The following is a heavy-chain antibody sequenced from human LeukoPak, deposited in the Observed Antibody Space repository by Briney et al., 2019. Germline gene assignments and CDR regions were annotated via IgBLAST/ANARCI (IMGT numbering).Heavy chain of an antibody. CDR2: IYYNGST. V-gene: IGHV4-39*02. D-gene: IGHD3-22*01. Sequence: SETLSLTCTVSGGSISSSTYYWGWIRQPPGKGLEWIGSIYYNGSTYYNPSLKSRVTISVDTSKNQFSLKLSSVTAADTAVYYCARDLKYYYDSSGYYFNPADYWGQGTLVTVSS. CDR1: GGSISSSTYY. CDR3: ARDLKYYYDSSGYYFNPADY. J-gene: IGHJ4*02.